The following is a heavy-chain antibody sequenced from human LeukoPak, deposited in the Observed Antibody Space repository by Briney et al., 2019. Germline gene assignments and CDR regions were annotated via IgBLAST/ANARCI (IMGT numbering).Heavy chain of an antibody. CDR1: GFTFSSYA. V-gene: IGHV4-39*07. D-gene: IGHD1-26*01. Sequence: GSLRLPCAASGFTFSSYAMSWIRQPPGKGLEWIGSIYYSGSTYYNPSLKSRVTISVDTSKNQFSLKLSSVTAADTAVYYCASEPREGIVGAIARSPPWGQGTLVTVSS. CDR3: ASEPREGIVGAIARSPP. CDR2: IYYSGST. J-gene: IGHJ5*02.